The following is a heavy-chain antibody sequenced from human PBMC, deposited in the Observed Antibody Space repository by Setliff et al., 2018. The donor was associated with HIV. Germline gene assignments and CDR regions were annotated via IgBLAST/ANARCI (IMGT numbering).Heavy chain of an antibody. CDR1: GGSITNFY. V-gene: IGHV4-4*09. J-gene: IGHJ4*02. CDR3: ARLRLAVMMSLDYFDL. CDR2: IYNPGST. Sequence: SETLSLTCNVSGGSITNFYWSWIRQPPGKGLEWIGYIYNPGSTNFNPSLQSRVSMSVDVSTNQFSLRLTSVPAADTAVYYCARLRLAVMMSLDYFDLWGQGTLVTVSS. D-gene: IGHD3-16*01.